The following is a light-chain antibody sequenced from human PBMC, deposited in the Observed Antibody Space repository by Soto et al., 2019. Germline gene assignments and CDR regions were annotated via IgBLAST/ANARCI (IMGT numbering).Light chain of an antibody. CDR2: TAG. J-gene: IGLJ1*01. Sequence: QSVLTQPLSVSASPGQRVTISCSGGSSNIGSNTVAWYQHLPGTAPPRLIFTAGQRPSGVPGRFSGSKSGTSASLAISGLQSEDDGDYYCSAWDNSLNGYVFGPGTNSPS. CDR3: SAWDNSLNGYV. CDR1: SSNIGSNT. V-gene: IGLV1-44*01.